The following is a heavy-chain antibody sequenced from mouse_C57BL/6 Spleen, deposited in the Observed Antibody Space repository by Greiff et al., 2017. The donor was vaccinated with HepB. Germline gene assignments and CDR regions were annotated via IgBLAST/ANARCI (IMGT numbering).Heavy chain of an antibody. V-gene: IGHV1-81*01. CDR2: IYPRSGNT. Sequence: VQLQQSGAELARPGASVKLSCKASGYTFTSDGISGVKQRTGQGLEWIGEIYPRSGNTYYNEKFKGKATLTADKSSSTAYMELRSLTSEDSAVYFCARPSTVVATGDYWGQGTTLTVSS. J-gene: IGHJ2*01. D-gene: IGHD1-1*01. CDR3: ARPSTVVATGDY. CDR1: GYTFTSDG.